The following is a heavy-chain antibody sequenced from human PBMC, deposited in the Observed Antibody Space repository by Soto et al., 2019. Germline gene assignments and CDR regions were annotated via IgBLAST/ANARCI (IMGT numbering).Heavy chain of an antibody. D-gene: IGHD3-9*01. V-gene: IGHV5-51*01. Sequence: GESLKISCKGSGYSFTIYWIGWVRQMPGKGLEWMGIIYPGDSDTRYSPSFQGQVTISADKSISTAYLQWSSLKASDTAMYYCARQNYDILTGYQNWFDPWGQGTLVTVSS. CDR3: ARQNYDILTGYQNWFDP. J-gene: IGHJ5*02. CDR2: IYPGDSDT. CDR1: GYSFTIYW.